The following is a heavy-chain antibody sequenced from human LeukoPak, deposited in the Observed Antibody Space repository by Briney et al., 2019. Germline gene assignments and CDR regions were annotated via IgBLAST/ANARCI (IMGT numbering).Heavy chain of an antibody. D-gene: IGHD3-10*01. Sequence: PSETLSLTCSVSGDSISSYYWSWIRQPPGKGMEWIGYIYYSGSTNYNPSLKSRVTITVDTSKNQFSLKLNSVTAADTAVYYCARVSGVWFGEQYYFDYWGQGTLVTVSS. CDR3: ARVSGVWFGEQYYFDY. V-gene: IGHV4-59*01. CDR2: IYYSGST. CDR1: GDSISSYY. J-gene: IGHJ4*02.